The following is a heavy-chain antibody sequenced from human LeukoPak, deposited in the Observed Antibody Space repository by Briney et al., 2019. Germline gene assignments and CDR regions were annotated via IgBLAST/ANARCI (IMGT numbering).Heavy chain of an antibody. J-gene: IGHJ4*02. D-gene: IGHD3-10*01. CDR3: AKDWGSKFASGSSYLDY. CDR2: IIHDGSNK. Sequence: GGSLRLSCVASGFSFSNYGMHWVRQAPGKGLEWVAVIIHDGSNKYYADSVKGRFSISRDNSKSTLYLQMNGLRPEDTAVYFCAKDWGSKFASGSSYLDYWGQGILVTVSS. V-gene: IGHV3-30*02. CDR1: GFSFSNYG.